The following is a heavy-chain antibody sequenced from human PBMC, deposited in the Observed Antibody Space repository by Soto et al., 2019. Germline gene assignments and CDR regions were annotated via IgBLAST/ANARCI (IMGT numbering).Heavy chain of an antibody. J-gene: IGHJ4*02. Sequence: QVQLVESGGGVVQPGRSLRLSCAASGFTFSSYAMHWVRQAPGKGLEWVAVISYDGSNKYYADSVKGRFTISRDNSKNTLYLQMNSLRAKDTAVYYCAMGGSSGWYSFDYWGQGTLVTVSS. D-gene: IGHD6-19*01. CDR3: AMGGSSGWYSFDY. V-gene: IGHV3-30-3*01. CDR1: GFTFSSYA. CDR2: ISYDGSNK.